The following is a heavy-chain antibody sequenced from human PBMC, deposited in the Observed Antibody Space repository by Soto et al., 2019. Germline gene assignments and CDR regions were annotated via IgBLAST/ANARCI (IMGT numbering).Heavy chain of an antibody. D-gene: IGHD3-16*01. CDR1: GGSISSGGYY. CDR2: IYYSGST. V-gene: IGHV4-31*03. J-gene: IGHJ5*02. Sequence: QVQLQESGPGLVKPSQTLSLTCTVSGGSISSGGYYWSWIRQHPGKGLEWIGYIYYSGSTYYNPSLKSRVILAVDTSKNHFSLKLRSVPAADTAVYYCARASPFMITFGGVQTSTEFDPWGQGTLVTVSS. CDR3: ARASPFMITFGGVQTSTEFDP.